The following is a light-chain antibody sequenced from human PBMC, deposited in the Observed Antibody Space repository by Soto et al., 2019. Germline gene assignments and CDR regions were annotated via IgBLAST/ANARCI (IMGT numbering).Light chain of an antibody. CDR3: HNYGGSLPWT. V-gene: IGKV3-20*01. CDR2: GAS. Sequence: DIVLTQSPATLSLSPGERANLSCRASQSLSNNSLAWYQEKPGQSPRLLFYGASTRAAGIPDRFSGSGSGTDFTLTITRLEPEDFAVYYCHNYGGSLPWTFGPGTKVEV. J-gene: IGKJ1*01. CDR1: QSLSNNS.